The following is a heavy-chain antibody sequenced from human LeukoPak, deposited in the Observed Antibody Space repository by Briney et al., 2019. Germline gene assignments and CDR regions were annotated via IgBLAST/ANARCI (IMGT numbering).Heavy chain of an antibody. D-gene: IGHD1-26*01. CDR3: ARGGSYPYYFDY. CDR2: ISGSGGST. CDR1: GFTFSSYA. Sequence: GGSLRLSCAASGFTFSSYAMSWVRQAPGKGLEWVSAISGSGGSTYYADSVKGRFTISRDNAKNSLYLQMTSLRAEDTAVYYCARGGSYPYYFDYWGQGTLVTVSS. J-gene: IGHJ4*02. V-gene: IGHV3-23*01.